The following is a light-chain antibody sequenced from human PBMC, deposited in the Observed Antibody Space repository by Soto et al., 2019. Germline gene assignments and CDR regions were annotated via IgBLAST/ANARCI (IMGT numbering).Light chain of an antibody. V-gene: IGKV1-5*03. J-gene: IGKJ1*01. CDR2: ESS. CDR3: QQYNSWPGT. Sequence: DVQMTQSPSTLSASVGDRVTITCRAGQNIGRWLAWYQHKPGKVPKVLIYESSTLESGGPSRFSGSRSGTEFSLTISSLQRDDFATYYCQQYNSWPGTFGQGTKVEIK. CDR1: QNIGRW.